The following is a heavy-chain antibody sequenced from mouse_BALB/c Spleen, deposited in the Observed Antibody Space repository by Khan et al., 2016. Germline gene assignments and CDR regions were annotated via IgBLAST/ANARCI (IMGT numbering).Heavy chain of an antibody. CDR2: ISYSGST. V-gene: IGHV3-2*02. J-gene: IGHJ2*01. CDR1: GYSITNGYG. CDR3: ARTARIKY. D-gene: IGHD1-2*01. Sequence: EVQLQESGPGLVKPSQSLSLTCTVTGYSITNGYGWNWIRQFPGNKLEWMGYISYSGSTNYNPSLKSRISITRDTSKNTFFRQLNSVTTEDTATYYCARTARIKYWGQGTTLTVSS.